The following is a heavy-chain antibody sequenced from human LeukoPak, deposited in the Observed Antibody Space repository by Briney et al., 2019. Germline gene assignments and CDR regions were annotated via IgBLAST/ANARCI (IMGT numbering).Heavy chain of an antibody. CDR2: ISSSNNYI. D-gene: IGHD4-23*01. V-gene: IGHV3-21*06. Sequence: GGSLRRSCAASGFTFGTYSMNWGRQAPGKGLEWVSSISSSNNYIYYADSVKGRFTISRDNAKNSLYLQMNSLRAEDTAVYYCARGRWELDYWGQGTLVTVSS. CDR3: ARGRWELDY. CDR1: GFTFGTYS. J-gene: IGHJ4*02.